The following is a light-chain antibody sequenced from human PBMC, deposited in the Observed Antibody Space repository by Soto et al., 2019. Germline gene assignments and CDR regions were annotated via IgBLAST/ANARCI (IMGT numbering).Light chain of an antibody. CDR1: QSVNRY. CDR2: DAS. Sequence: EIVLTQSPATLSLSPGERATLSCRASQSVNRYLAWYQQRSGQAPRLLIYDASNRATGIPARFSGSGSGTDFTLTISSLEPEDFAVYYCQQRRNWPDTFGQGTKLEIK. V-gene: IGKV3-11*01. CDR3: QQRRNWPDT. J-gene: IGKJ2*01.